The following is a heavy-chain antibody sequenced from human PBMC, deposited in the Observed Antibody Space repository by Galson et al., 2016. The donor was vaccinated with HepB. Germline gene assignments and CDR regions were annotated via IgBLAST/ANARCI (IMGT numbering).Heavy chain of an antibody. CDR3: ARVRCSTFRCQNWFDP. V-gene: IGHV6-1*01. J-gene: IGHJ5*02. Sequence: CAISGDSVSRNSAAWTWIRQSPLRGLEWLGRTYYRSKWYNDYAVSVKSRISIHPVTSKNQFSLQLNSVPPEDTAVYYCARVRCSTFRCQNWFDPWGQGTLVNVSS. CDR1: GDSVSRNSAA. CDR2: TYYRSKWYN. D-gene: IGHD2/OR15-2a*01.